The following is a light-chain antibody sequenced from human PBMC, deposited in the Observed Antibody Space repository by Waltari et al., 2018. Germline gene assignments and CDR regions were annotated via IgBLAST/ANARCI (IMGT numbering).Light chain of an antibody. J-gene: IGLJ2*01. CDR3: SSYTTSITLV. Sequence: QSALNHPAPVSGSPGHSITIPCAGPNRDVGGYCRVFCYQQLPGKATNLMIYEVSNRPSGVSSLFSGSKSGNTASLTISGLQAEDEANYYCSSYTTSITLVFGGGTKLTVL. V-gene: IGLV2-14*03. CDR2: EVS. CDR1: NRDVGGYCR.